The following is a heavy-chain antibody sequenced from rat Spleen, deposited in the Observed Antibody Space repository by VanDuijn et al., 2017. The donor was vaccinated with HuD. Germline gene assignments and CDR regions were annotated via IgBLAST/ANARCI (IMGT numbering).Heavy chain of an antibody. CDR1: GFTFSDYG. CDR2: ISSDGGRN. D-gene: IGHD1-11*01. V-gene: IGHV5-29*01. Sequence: EVQLVESGGGLVQPGRSLKLSCAASGFTFSDYGMAWVRQAPTKGLEWVVTISSDGGRNFYRDSVKGRFTISRDNAKSTLSLQMDSLRSEDTATYYCARRHYGYTDYFDYWGQGVMVTVSS. CDR3: ARRHYGYTDYFDY. J-gene: IGHJ2*01.